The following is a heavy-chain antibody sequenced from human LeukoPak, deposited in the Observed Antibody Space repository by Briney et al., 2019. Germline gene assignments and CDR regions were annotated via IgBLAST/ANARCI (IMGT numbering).Heavy chain of an antibody. CDR1: GFTFSNYA. CDR3: AKSASRYYFDY. J-gene: IGHJ4*02. Sequence: PGGSLRLSCAASGFTFSNYALSWVRQAPGKGLEWVSIISGSSTSTYYADSVRGRFTISRDNSKNTLYLQMNSLRAEDTAVYYCAKSASRYYFDYWGQGTLVSVSP. V-gene: IGHV3-23*01. CDR2: ISGSSTST.